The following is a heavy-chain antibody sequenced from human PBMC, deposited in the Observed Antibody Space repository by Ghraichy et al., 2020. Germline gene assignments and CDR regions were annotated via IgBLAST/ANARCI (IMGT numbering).Heavy chain of an antibody. Sequence: GGSLRLSCAASGFTFSSYWMHWVRQAPGKGLVWVSRINTDGSSTTYADSVKGRFTISRDNAKNTLFLQMNSLRAEDTAGYYCVRTFYNGPDNWGQGSQGTGAS. V-gene: IGHV3-74*01. CDR1: GFTFSSYW. CDR2: INTDGSST. CDR3: VRTFYNGPDN. D-gene: IGHD3-10*01. J-gene: IGHJ4*02.